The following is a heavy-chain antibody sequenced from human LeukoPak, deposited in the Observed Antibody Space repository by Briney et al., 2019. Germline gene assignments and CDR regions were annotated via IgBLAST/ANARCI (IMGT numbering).Heavy chain of an antibody. D-gene: IGHD3-22*01. V-gene: IGHV3-74*01. CDR3: ARGWVPSDITMN. J-gene: IGHJ3*01. CDR1: GFTFSSYW. Sequence: GGSLRLSCAASGFTFSSYWMHWVRPAPGKGLVWVSRIKSDGSSTEYADSVKGRFTISRDNAKNTLYLQMNSLRAEDTAVYYCARGWVPSDITMNWGQGTMVTVSS. CDR2: IKSDGSST.